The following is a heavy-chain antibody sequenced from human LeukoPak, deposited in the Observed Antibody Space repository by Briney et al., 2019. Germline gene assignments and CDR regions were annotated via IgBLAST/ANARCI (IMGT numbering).Heavy chain of an antibody. CDR1: GGSISSSSYY. Sequence: SSETLSLTCTVSGGSISSSSYYWGWIRQPPGKGLEWIGSIYYSGSTNYNPSLKSRVTMSVDTSKNQFSLKLSSVTAADTAVYYCARGTEAYGDYEDYWGQGTLVTVSS. CDR3: ARGTEAYGDYEDY. D-gene: IGHD4-17*01. J-gene: IGHJ4*02. CDR2: IYYSGST. V-gene: IGHV4-39*07.